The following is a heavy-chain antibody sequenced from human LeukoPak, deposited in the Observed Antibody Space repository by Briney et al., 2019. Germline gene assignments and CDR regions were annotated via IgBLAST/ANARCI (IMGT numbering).Heavy chain of an antibody. Sequence: ASVKVSSKASGYTFTSYGISWVRQAPGQGLEWMGWISAYNGNTNYAQKLQGRVTMTTDTSTSTAYMELRSLRSDDTAVYYCARGSPLVRPPSGYFDYWGQGTLVTVSS. D-gene: IGHD6-13*01. V-gene: IGHV1-18*04. CDR2: ISAYNGNT. CDR1: GYTFTSYG. J-gene: IGHJ4*02. CDR3: ARGSPLVRPPSGYFDY.